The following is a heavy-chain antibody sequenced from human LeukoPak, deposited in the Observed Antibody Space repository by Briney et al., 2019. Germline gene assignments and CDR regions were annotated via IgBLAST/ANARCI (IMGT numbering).Heavy chain of an antibody. Sequence: GGSLRLSCTASGFTFGDYAMTWVRQAPGKGLEWVSGLNWNGASTGYADSVKGRFTISRDNAKNSLYLQMNSLRDDDTAIYYCARGPPMYSYGSTAYHYDYFEYWGQGTLLTVSS. CDR2: LNWNGAST. CDR3: ARGPPMYSYGSTAYHYDYFEY. CDR1: GFTFGDYA. D-gene: IGHD3-22*01. V-gene: IGHV3-20*04. J-gene: IGHJ4*02.